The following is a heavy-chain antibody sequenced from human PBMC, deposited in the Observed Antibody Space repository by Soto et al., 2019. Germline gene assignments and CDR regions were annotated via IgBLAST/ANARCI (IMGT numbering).Heavy chain of an antibody. J-gene: IGHJ4*02. Sequence: PGGSLRLSCAASGFTFNTYSMNWVRQAPGKGLEWVSFISSNSIFIYYADSVKGRFTISRDNAKNSLYLQMNSLRAEDTAEYYCARVNYCSSSSCSPFDYWGQGTPVTVSS. CDR3: ARVNYCSSSSCSPFDY. V-gene: IGHV3-21*01. CDR1: GFTFNTYS. CDR2: ISSNSIFI. D-gene: IGHD2-15*01.